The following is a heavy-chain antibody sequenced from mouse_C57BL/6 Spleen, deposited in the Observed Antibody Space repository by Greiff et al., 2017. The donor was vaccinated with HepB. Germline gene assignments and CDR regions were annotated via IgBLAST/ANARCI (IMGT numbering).Heavy chain of an antibody. CDR1: GFTFSSYG. D-gene: IGHD3-2*02. V-gene: IGHV5-6*01. Sequence: DVHLVESGGDLVKPGGSLKLSCAASGFTFSSYGMSWVRQTPDKRLEWVATISSGGSYTYYPDSVKGRFTISRDNAKNTLYLQMSSLKSEDTAMYYCARHSGAAQAHYYAMDYWGQGTSVTVSS. CDR3: ARHSGAAQAHYYAMDY. J-gene: IGHJ4*01. CDR2: ISSGGSYT.